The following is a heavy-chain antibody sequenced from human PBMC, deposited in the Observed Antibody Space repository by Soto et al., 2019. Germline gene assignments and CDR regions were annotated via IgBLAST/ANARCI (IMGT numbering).Heavy chain of an antibody. CDR3: TTVAETTTGGFDD. J-gene: IGHJ4*02. CDR1: GFTFSSYT. Sequence: GGSLRLSCAASGFTFSSYTMSWVRQAPGKGLEWISAVSGSGGGTYYADSVKGRFTISRDNSRDTLYLQMNSLSAEDTAVYYCTTVAETTTGGFDDWGQGALVT. D-gene: IGHD4-4*01. CDR2: VSGSGGGT. V-gene: IGHV3-23*01.